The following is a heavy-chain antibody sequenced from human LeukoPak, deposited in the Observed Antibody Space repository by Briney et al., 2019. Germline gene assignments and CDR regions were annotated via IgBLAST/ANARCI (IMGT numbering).Heavy chain of an antibody. CDR1: GFPFTNYW. Sequence: AGGSLRLSCAVSGFPFTNYWMSWVRQAPGKGLEWVANIKEDGSVMYYMDSLKGRFTISRDSAQNSLYLQMNSLRVEDTAVYYCARATRNYYGSGSIDYWGQGTLVTVSS. V-gene: IGHV3-7*01. J-gene: IGHJ4*02. CDR3: ARATRNYYGSGSIDY. CDR2: IKEDGSVM. D-gene: IGHD3-10*01.